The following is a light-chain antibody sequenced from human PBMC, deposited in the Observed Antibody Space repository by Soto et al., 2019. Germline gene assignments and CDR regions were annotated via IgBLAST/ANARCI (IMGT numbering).Light chain of an antibody. CDR1: QSVSSK. Sequence: ETFMTQSPATLSLSPGDIATLSCRASQSVSSKLVWFQQKPGQAPRFLIYGASTRATGIPARFRGSGSGTDFTLTISSLQSEDFAVYYCQHYNYWPYTFGQGTKVDIK. CDR2: GAS. V-gene: IGKV3-15*01. J-gene: IGKJ2*01. CDR3: QHYNYWPYT.